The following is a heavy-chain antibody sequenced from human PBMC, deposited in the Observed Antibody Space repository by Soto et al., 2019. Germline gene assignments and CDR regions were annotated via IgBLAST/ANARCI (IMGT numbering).Heavy chain of an antibody. CDR3: ASPGVGLATGGEDAFDI. CDR2: INPSGGST. Sequence: GASVKVSCKASGYTFTSYYMHWVRQAPGQGLEWMGIINPSGGSTSYAQKFQGRVTMTRDTSTSTVYMELSSLRSEDTALFYCASPGVGLATGGEDAFDIWGQGTMVTVSS. J-gene: IGHJ3*02. V-gene: IGHV1-46*03. D-gene: IGHD3-16*01. CDR1: GYTFTSYY.